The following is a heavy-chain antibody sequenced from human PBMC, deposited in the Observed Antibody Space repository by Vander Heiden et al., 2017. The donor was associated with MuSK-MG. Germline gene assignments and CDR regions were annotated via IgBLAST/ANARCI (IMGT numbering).Heavy chain of an antibody. CDR1: GYTFTAYH. Sequence: QVQLVQSGAEVKKPGASVKVSCKASGYTFTAYHIHWVRQAPGQGLEWLGWINPNSGGTKYAQKFQGRVTMTRDTSINTAYMELSRLRSDDTAVYYCARDEDSSNWYRGVYFDYWGQGTLVTVSS. CDR2: INPNSGGT. V-gene: IGHV1-2*02. D-gene: IGHD6-13*01. J-gene: IGHJ4*02. CDR3: ARDEDSSNWYRGVYFDY.